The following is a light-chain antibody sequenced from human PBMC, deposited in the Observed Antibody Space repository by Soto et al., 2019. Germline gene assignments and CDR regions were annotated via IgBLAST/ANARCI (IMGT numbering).Light chain of an antibody. V-gene: IGLV2-14*01. Sequence: QSALTQPASVSGSPGQSITISCTGTSSDVDNYNYVSWYQHHPGKAPKLMIYEVSNRPSGLSNRFSGSKSGNTASLTISGLQAEDEADYYCSSYTSIDTRVFGGGTKLTVL. CDR3: SSYTSIDTRV. J-gene: IGLJ2*01. CDR1: SSDVDNYNY. CDR2: EVS.